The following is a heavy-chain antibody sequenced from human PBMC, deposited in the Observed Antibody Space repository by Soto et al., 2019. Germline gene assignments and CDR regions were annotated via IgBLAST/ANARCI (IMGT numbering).Heavy chain of an antibody. V-gene: IGHV1-58*01. J-gene: IGHJ6*02. CDR2: IVVGSGNT. CDR3: GGGVRPDFGVRGVMDV. Sequence: RASVKVSCKASGFTFTSSAVQWVRQAPGQRLEWIGWIVVGSGNTNYAQKFQERVTITRDMSTSTAYMELSSLRSEDTAVYYCGGGVRPDFGVRGVMDVWGQGTTVTVSS. CDR1: GFTFTSSA. D-gene: IGHD3-3*01.